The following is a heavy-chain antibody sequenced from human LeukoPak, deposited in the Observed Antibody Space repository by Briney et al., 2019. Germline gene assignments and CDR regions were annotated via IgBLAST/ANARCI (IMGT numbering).Heavy chain of an antibody. CDR1: GGSISSSSYY. V-gene: IGHV4-39*01. CDR2: ISYSGST. D-gene: IGHD4-17*01. Sequence: SETLSLTCTVSGGSISSSSYYWGWIRQPPGKGLEWIGSISYSGSTYYNPSLKSRVAISVDTSKNQFSLKLSSVTAADTAVYYCARHHPTVTPYYMDVWGKGTTVTISS. CDR3: ARHHPTVTPYYMDV. J-gene: IGHJ6*03.